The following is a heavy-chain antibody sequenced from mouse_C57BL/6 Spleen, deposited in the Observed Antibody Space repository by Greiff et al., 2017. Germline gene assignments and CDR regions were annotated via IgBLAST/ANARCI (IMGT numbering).Heavy chain of an antibody. Sequence: VQLKQSGPELVKPGASVTISCKASGYSFTGYYMNWVKQSPEKSLEWIGEINPSTGGTTYNQKFKAKAKLTVDKSSSTAYMQLKSLTSEDSAVYYCARNYAMDGWGQGASVTVSS. CDR2: INPSTGGT. CDR3: ARNYAMDG. CDR1: GYSFTGYY. V-gene: IGHV1-42*01. J-gene: IGHJ4*01.